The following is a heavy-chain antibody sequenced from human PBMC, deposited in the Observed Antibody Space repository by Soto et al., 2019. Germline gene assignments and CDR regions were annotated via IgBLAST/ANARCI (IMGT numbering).Heavy chain of an antibody. CDR3: AKDGPYDTTLGAFDI. CDR2: ISYDGNTK. D-gene: IGHD3-22*01. Sequence: GGSLRLSCAASGFTFSSYGMHWVRQAPGKGLEWVAVISYDGNTKYYADSVKGRFAISRDNSKNALYLQMNSLRAEDTAVYYCAKDGPYDTTLGAFDIWGQGTMVTVSS. J-gene: IGHJ3*02. CDR1: GFTFSSYG. V-gene: IGHV3-30*18.